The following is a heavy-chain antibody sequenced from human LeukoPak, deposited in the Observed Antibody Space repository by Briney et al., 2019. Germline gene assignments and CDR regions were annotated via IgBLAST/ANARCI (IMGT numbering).Heavy chain of an antibody. V-gene: IGHV4-30-4*01. J-gene: IGHJ4*02. CDR3: ARRSGDDYFRADY. D-gene: IGHD2/OR15-2a*01. CDR2: IYYSGST. CDR1: GGSISSGDYY. Sequence: SQTLSLTCTVSGGSISSGDYYWSWIRQPPGKGLEWIGYIYYSGSTYYNPSLKSRVTISVDTSKNQFCLKLSSVTAADTAVYYCARRSGDDYFRADYWGQGTLVTVSS.